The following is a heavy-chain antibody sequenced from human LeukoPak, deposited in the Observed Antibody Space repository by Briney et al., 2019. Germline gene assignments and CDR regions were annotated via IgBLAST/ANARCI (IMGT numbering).Heavy chain of an antibody. D-gene: IGHD2-21*02. Sequence: SETLSLTCAVYGGSFSGYYWSWIRQPPGKGLEWIGEINHSGSTNYNPSLKSRVTISVDTSKNQFSLKPSSVTAADTAVYYCARGNRAYCGGDCYSDDYWGQGTLVTVSS. CDR3: ARGNRAYCGGDCYSDDY. CDR2: INHSGST. CDR1: GGSFSGYY. V-gene: IGHV4-34*01. J-gene: IGHJ4*02.